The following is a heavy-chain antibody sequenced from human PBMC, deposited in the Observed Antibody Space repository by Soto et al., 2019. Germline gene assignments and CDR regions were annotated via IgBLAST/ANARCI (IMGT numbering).Heavy chain of an antibody. V-gene: IGHV4-59*01. CDR2: IYYSGST. Sequence: SETLSLTCTVSGGSISSYYWSWIRQSPGKGLEWIGYIYYSGSTNYNPSLKSRVTISVDTSKNQFSLKLSSVTAADTAVYYCARSLVVAKPLLFDYWGQGTLVTVSS. D-gene: IGHD2-21*01. J-gene: IGHJ4*02. CDR3: ARSLVVAKPLLFDY. CDR1: GGSISSYY.